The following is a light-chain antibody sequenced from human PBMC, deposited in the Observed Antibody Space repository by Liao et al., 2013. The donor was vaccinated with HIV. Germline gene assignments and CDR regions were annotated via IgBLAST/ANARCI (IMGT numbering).Light chain of an antibody. CDR2: QGS. Sequence: SDELTQPSSVSVSPGQTATITCSGDELGYKYASWYQQRPGQSPVLVIYQGSKRPSGIPERFSGSYSGNTATLTISGTQAIDEADYFCQAWDSRADVVFGGGTKLTVL. V-gene: IGLV3-1*01. J-gene: IGLJ2*01. CDR3: QAWDSRADVV. CDR1: ELGYKY.